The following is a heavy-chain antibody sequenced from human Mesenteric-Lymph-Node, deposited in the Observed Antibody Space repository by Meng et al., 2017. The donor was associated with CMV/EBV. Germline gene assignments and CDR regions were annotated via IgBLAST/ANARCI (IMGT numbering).Heavy chain of an antibody. D-gene: IGHD5-18*01. CDR2: ISGGGGNT. CDR1: GFIFSTYV. CDR3: VKDMFCVDNTCYNGYVGL. J-gene: IGHJ4*02. Sequence: GESLKIPWAASGFIFSTYVMSWVRQAPGMGLEWVSGISGGGGNTYHADSVKGRFTISRDNSKNTVFLQMSSLRAEDTAVYYCVKDMFCVDNTCYNGYVGLWGQGALVTVSS. V-gene: IGHV3-23*01.